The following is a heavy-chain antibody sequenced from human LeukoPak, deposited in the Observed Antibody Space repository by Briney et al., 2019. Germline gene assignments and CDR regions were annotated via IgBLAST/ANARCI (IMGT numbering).Heavy chain of an antibody. CDR3: AKDLLDSYSLAFDY. D-gene: IGHD2-15*01. J-gene: IGHJ4*02. V-gene: IGHV3-30*02. Sequence: GGSLRLSCAVSGFNFSNYGIHWVRQAPGKGLEWVAFIRFDGTNKYYADSVKGRFTISRDNSKNTLYLQMNSLRAEDTALYYCAKDLLDSYSLAFDYWGQGTLVTVSS. CDR2: IRFDGTNK. CDR1: GFNFSNYG.